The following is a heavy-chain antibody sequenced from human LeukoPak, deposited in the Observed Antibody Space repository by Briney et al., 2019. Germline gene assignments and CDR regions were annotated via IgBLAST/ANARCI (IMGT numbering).Heavy chain of an antibody. CDR3: ARRGAGH. V-gene: IGHV4-61*02. Sequence: SETLSLTCTVSGGSISSGSYFWSWIRQPAGKGLQWIGRIYTGGSTDYNPSLKSRVTISVDTSKNQFSLKLSSVTAADTAVYYCARRGAGHWGQGTLVTVSS. CDR1: GGSISSGSYF. CDR2: IYTGGST. J-gene: IGHJ4*02. D-gene: IGHD3-10*01.